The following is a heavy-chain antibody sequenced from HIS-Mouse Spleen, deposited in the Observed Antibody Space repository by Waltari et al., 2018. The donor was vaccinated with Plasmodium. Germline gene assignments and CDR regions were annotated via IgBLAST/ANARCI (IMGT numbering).Heavy chain of an antibody. CDR1: GYTFTGYH. V-gene: IGHV1-2*02. J-gene: IGHJ4*02. Sequence: QLQLVQSGAEGKKPGASVPASCKAPGYTFTGYHMHWVRQAPGQGLEWMGWTNPNSGGTNYAQKFQGRVTMTRDTSISTAYMELGRLRSDDTAVYYCARDGPGETSFDYWGQGTLVTGST. CDR3: ARDGPGETSFDY. D-gene: IGHD3-16*01. CDR2: TNPNSGGT.